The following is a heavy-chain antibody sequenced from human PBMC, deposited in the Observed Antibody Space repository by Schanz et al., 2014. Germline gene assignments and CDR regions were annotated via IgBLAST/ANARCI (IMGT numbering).Heavy chain of an antibody. CDR2: ISSGGGST. J-gene: IGHJ6*03. D-gene: IGHD2-2*01. Sequence: EVQLLESGGGLVQPGGSLKLSCAASGLIFSNYVMSWVRQAPGKGLEWVSSISSGGGSTYYADSVKGRFTISRDNSKNTLYLQMKSLRAEDTAVYYCARVKYCTITRCYRTETEGIYYMDVWGKGTTVTVSS. CDR3: ARVKYCTITRCYRTETEGIYYMDV. V-gene: IGHV3-23*01. CDR1: GLIFSNYV.